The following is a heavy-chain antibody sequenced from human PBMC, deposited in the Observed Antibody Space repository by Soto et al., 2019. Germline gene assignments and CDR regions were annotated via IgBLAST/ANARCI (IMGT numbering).Heavy chain of an antibody. CDR1: GFNFPTPW. Sequence: GESLKISCQGSGFNFPTPWIGWVRQTPGKGLEWIGIIHPSDSDITYMPTFEGRVIISADNSISTAYLQWTSLQASDTAKYFCARRHGYSYGYVDFWGQGTLVTVSS. V-gene: IGHV5-51*01. CDR2: IHPSDSDI. D-gene: IGHD5-18*01. J-gene: IGHJ4*03. CDR3: ARRHGYSYGYVDF.